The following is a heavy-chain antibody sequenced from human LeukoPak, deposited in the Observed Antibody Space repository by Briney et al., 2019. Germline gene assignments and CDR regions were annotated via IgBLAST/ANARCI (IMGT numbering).Heavy chain of an antibody. Sequence: SETLSLTCTVSGGSISSSSYYWGWIRQPPGKGLEWIGSIYYSGSTYYNPSLKSRVTISVDTSKNQFSLKLNSVTAADTAVYFCARLKSRNNWFDPWGQGTLVTVSS. D-gene: IGHD6-6*01. J-gene: IGHJ5*02. CDR2: IYYSGST. CDR1: GGSISSSSYY. V-gene: IGHV4-39*01. CDR3: ARLKSRNNWFDP.